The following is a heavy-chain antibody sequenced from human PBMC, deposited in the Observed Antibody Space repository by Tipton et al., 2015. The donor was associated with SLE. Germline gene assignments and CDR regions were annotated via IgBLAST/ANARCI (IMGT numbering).Heavy chain of an antibody. V-gene: IGHV3-30*18. D-gene: IGHD6-6*01. CDR2: ISYDGSNK. CDR1: GFTFSSYG. CDR3: AKDSDSSSPLGY. J-gene: IGHJ4*02. Sequence: RSLRLSCAASGFTFSSYGMHWVRQAPGKGLEWVAVISYDGSNKYYADSVKGRFTISRDNSKNTLYLQMNSLRAEDTAVYYCAKDSDSSSPLGYWGQGTLVTVSS.